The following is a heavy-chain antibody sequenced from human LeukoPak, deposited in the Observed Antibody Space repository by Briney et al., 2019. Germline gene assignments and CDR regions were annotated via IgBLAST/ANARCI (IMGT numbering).Heavy chain of an antibody. J-gene: IGHJ4*02. CDR3: AGYCSGGSCYEAHGY. CDR2: ISSSGSTI. CDR1: GFTFSSYT. Sequence: GGSLRLSCAASGFTFSSYTMNWVRQAPGKGLEWLSYISSSGSTIYYADSVKGRFTISRDNAKNSLYLQMNSLRAEDTAVYYCAGYCSGGSCYEAHGYWGQGTLVTVSS. D-gene: IGHD2-15*01. V-gene: IGHV3-48*01.